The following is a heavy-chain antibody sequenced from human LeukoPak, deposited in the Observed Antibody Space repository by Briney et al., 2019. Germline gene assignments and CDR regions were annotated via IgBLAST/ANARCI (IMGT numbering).Heavy chain of an antibody. J-gene: IGHJ4*02. V-gene: IGHV4-34*01. D-gene: IGHD5-24*01. CDR1: GGSFSGYY. Sequence: SETVSLTCAVYGGSFSGYYWSWIRQPPGKELEWIGEINHSGSTNYNPSLKSRVTISVDTSKNQFSLKLSSVTAADTAVYYCARRDGYNYVFRYWGQGTLVTVSS. CDR3: ARRDGYNYVFRY. CDR2: INHSGST.